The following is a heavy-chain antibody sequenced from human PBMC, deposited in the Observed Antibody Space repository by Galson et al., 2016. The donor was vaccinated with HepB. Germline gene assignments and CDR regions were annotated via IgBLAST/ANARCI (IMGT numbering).Heavy chain of an antibody. CDR3: ARPIDVAGAFFYYYPMDV. CDR1: GFTFRHQA. Sequence: SLRLSCAASGFTFRHQAMHWVRQPPGKGLEWVAVISYDGKTKFYAEPVRGRFTISRDNSENTLHLQMNSLRTDDTAVYYCARPIDVAGAFFYYYPMDVWGRGTTVTVSS. D-gene: IGHD6-19*01. J-gene: IGHJ6*02. CDR2: ISYDGKTK. V-gene: IGHV3-30*19.